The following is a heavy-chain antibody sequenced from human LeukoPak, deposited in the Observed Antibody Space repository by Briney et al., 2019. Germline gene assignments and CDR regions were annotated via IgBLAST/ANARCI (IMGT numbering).Heavy chain of an antibody. CDR2: IKSKTDGGTT. J-gene: IGHJ6*02. Sequence: GGSLRLSCAASGFTFSNAWMSWVRQAPGKGPEWVGRIKSKTDGGTTDYAAPVKGRFTISRDESKNTLYLQMNSLKTEDTAVYYCTTDKGSYYYYGMDVWGQGTTVTVSS. V-gene: IGHV3-15*01. CDR3: TTDKGSYYYYGMDV. D-gene: IGHD3-10*01. CDR1: GFTFSNAW.